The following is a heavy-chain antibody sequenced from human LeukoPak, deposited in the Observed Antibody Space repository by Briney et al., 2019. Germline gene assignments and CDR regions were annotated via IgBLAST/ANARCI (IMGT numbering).Heavy chain of an antibody. V-gene: IGHV4-59*08. J-gene: IGHJ3*02. Sequence: SETLSLTCTVSGGSISSYYWSWIRQPPGKGLEWIGYIHYSGGITYYNPSLKSRVTISVDTSKNQFSLSLSSVTAADTAVYYCARAPYDFWSGYYPRVDAFDIWGQGTMVTVSS. CDR2: IHYSGGIT. D-gene: IGHD3-3*01. CDR1: GGSISSYY. CDR3: ARAPYDFWSGYYPRVDAFDI.